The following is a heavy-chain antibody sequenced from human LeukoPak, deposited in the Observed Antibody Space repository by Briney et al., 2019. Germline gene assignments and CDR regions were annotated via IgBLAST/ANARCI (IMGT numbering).Heavy chain of an antibody. CDR2: ISGRSSTE. Sequence: QPGGSLRLSCAASGFTFSSYSMNWVRQAPGKGLEWVSYISGRSSTEYYADSAKGRFTISRDNAENPLCLQMNSLRVEDTAVYYCARVRLDSGTYSLYYWGQGTLVTVSS. CDR1: GFTFSSYS. J-gene: IGHJ4*02. CDR3: ARVRLDSGTYSLYY. D-gene: IGHD3-10*01. V-gene: IGHV3-48*01.